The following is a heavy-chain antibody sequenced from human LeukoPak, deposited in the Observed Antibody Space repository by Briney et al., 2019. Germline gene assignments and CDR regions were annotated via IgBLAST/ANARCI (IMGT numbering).Heavy chain of an antibody. CDR2: INHSGST. D-gene: IGHD3-16*02. J-gene: IGHJ5*02. CDR3: ARDRAVGWFDP. CDR1: GGSFSGYY. Sequence: TLSLTCAVYGGSFSGYYWSWIRQPPGKGLEWIGEINHSGSTNYNPSLKSRVTISVDTSKNQFSLKLSSVTAADTAVYYCARDRAVGWFDPWGQGTLVTVSS. V-gene: IGHV4-34*01.